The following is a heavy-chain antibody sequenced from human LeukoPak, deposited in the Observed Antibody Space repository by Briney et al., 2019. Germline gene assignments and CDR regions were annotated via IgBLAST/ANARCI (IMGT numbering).Heavy chain of an antibody. D-gene: IGHD3-3*01. V-gene: IGHV4-30-4*08. CDR2: IYYSGST. CDR1: GGSISSGDYY. J-gene: IGHJ6*03. CDR3: AREIFGVVIAGGPYYYYYMDV. Sequence: PSQTLSLTCTVSGGSISSGDYYWSWIRQPPGKGLEWIGYIYYSGSTYYNPSLKSRVTTSVDTSKNQFSLKLSSVTAADTAVYYCAREIFGVVIAGGPYYYYYMDVWGKGTTVTVSS.